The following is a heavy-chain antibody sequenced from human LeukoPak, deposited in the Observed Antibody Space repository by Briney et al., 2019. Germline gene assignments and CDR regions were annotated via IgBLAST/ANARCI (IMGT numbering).Heavy chain of an antibody. V-gene: IGHV4-59*08. CDR1: GGSISTYY. CDR2: VYSSGSTSGST. D-gene: IGHD1-14*01. J-gene: IGHJ5*02. CDR3: ARRRPITPNWFDP. Sequence: SETLSLTCTVSGGSISTYYWTWIRQPPGKGLEWIGYVYSSGSTSGSTNYNPSLMSRVTISVDTSKNQFSLKLSSVTAADTAVYYCARRRPITPNWFDPWGQGTLVTVSS.